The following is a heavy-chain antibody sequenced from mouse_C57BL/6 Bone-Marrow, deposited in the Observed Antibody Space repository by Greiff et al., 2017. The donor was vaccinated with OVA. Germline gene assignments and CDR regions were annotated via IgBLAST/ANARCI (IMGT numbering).Heavy chain of an antibody. CDR2: IRSKSSNYAT. V-gene: IGHV10-3*01. Sequence: EVQLVESGGGLVQPKGSLKLSCAASGFTFNTYAMHWVRQAPGKGLEWVARIRSKSSNYATYYADSVKDRFTISRDDSQSMLYLQMNNLKTEDTAMYYCVRDITVVAGSYYAMDYWGQGTSVTVSS. D-gene: IGHD1-1*01. CDR3: VRDITVVAGSYYAMDY. CDR1: GFTFNTYA. J-gene: IGHJ4*01.